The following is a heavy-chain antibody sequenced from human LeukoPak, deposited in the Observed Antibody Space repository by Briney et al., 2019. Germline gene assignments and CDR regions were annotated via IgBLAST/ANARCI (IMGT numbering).Heavy chain of an antibody. Sequence: ASVKVSCKASGYTFTGYYMHWVRQAPRQGLEWMGWINPNSGGTNYAQKFQGRVTMTRDTSISTAYMELSRLRSDDTAVYYCARDLSAAAGKWYFDLWGRGTLVTVSS. D-gene: IGHD6-13*01. J-gene: IGHJ2*01. CDR1: GYTFTGYY. CDR3: ARDLSAAAGKWYFDL. V-gene: IGHV1-2*02. CDR2: INPNSGGT.